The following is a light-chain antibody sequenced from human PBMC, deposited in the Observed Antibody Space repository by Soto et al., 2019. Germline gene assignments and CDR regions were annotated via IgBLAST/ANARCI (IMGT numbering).Light chain of an antibody. V-gene: IGKV1-39*01. CDR3: QQSYSTPRT. Sequence: DSQMTQSPCSLSASVGDRVTITCRASQSISSYLNWYQQKPGKAPKLLIYAASSLQSGVPSRFSGSGSGTDFTLTISSLQPEDFATYYCQQSYSTPRTLGQGTKVEIK. CDR1: QSISSY. J-gene: IGKJ1*01. CDR2: AAS.